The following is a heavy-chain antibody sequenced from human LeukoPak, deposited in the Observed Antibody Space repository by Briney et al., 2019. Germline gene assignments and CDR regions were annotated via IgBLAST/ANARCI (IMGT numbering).Heavy chain of an antibody. CDR3: AGHSRYDFWSGYLGYFQH. CDR2: INHSGST. V-gene: IGHV4-34*01. D-gene: IGHD3-3*01. J-gene: IGHJ1*01. CDR1: GGSFSGYY. Sequence: SETLSLTCAVYGGSFSGYYWSWIRQPPGKGLELIGEINHSGSTNFNPSLKSRVTISVDTSKNQFSLKLSSVTAADTAVYYCAGHSRYDFWSGYLGYFQHWGQGTLVTVSS.